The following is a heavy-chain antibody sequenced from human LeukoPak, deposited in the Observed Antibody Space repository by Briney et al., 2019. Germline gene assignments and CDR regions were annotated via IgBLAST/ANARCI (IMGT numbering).Heavy chain of an antibody. CDR3: ARVGCSGGSCRPYYYYAMDV. CDR2: INTISSII. Sequence: GGSLRLSCAASGFTFSSYSMNWVRQVPGKGLEWVSYINTISSIIHYVDSVKGRFTISRDNAKSSLYLQMNSLRDEDTAVYYCARVGCSGGSCRPYYYYAMDVWGQGTTVTVSS. CDR1: GFTFSSYS. D-gene: IGHD2-15*01. V-gene: IGHV3-48*02. J-gene: IGHJ6*02.